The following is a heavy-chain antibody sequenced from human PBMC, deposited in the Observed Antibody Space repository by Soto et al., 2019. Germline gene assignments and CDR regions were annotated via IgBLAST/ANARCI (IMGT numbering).Heavy chain of an antibody. D-gene: IGHD2-2*01. CDR2: IRSKAYGGTT. V-gene: IGHV3-49*03. CDR1: GFTFGDYA. CDR3: TRDPGLAADIVVVPAAPFDY. J-gene: IGHJ4*02. Sequence: GGSLRLSCTASGFTFGDYAMSWFRQAPGKGLEWVGFIRSKAYGGTTEYAASVKGRFTISRDDSKSIAYLQMNSLKTEDTAVYYCTRDPGLAADIVVVPAAPFDYWGQGTLVTVSS.